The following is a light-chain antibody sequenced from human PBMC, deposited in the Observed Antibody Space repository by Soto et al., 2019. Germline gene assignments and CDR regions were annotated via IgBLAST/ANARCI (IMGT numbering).Light chain of an antibody. CDR3: SSYAGSTSVV. J-gene: IGLJ1*01. CDR2: DLS. CDR1: RRDIGAYNF. Sequence: SVLSHLSAGSGSTGQSVSSWCSGTRRDIGAYNFVSRYQPHPAKAPKSMTYDLSKRPSGAPDRFSSSKSCDTASLPLSGLQPEDEADYFCSSYAGSTSVVFGSGTTPTVL. V-gene: IGLV2-8*01.